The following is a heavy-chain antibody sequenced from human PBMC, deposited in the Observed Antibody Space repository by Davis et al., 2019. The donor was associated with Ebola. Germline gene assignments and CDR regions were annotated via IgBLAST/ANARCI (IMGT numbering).Heavy chain of an antibody. CDR1: GFTFSSYG. CDR2: ISWNSGSI. Sequence: SLKISCAASGFTFSSYGMHWVRQAPGKGLEWVSGISWNSGSIGYADSVKGRFTISRDNAKNSLYLQMNSLRAEDTALYYCAKVADYGDLYFDYWGQGTLVTVSS. CDR3: AKVADYGDLYFDY. D-gene: IGHD4-17*01. V-gene: IGHV3-9*01. J-gene: IGHJ4*02.